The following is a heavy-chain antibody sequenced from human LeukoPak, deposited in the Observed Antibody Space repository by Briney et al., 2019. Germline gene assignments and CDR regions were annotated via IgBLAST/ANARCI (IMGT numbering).Heavy chain of an antibody. J-gene: IGHJ4*02. CDR1: GYTFTSYG. V-gene: IGHV1-18*01. CDR3: ARDPGVYQVAPYYFDY. Sequence: ASVKVSCKASGYTFTSYGISWVRQAPGQGLEWMGWISAYNGNTNYAQKLQGRVTMTTDTSTSTAYMELRSLRSDDTAVYYCARDPGVYQVAPYYFDYWGQGTLVTVSS. D-gene: IGHD5-12*01. CDR2: ISAYNGNT.